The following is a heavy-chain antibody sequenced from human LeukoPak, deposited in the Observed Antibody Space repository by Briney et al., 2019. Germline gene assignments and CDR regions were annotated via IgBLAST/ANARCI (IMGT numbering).Heavy chain of an antibody. CDR3: ARGFRYSSSWYREYYFDY. J-gene: IGHJ4*02. D-gene: IGHD6-13*01. Sequence: SETLSLTCTVSGGSISSYYWSWIRQPPGKGLEWIGYIYYSGSTNYNPSLKSRVTISVDTSKNQFSLKLSSVTATDTAVYYCARGFRYSSSWYREYYFDYWGRGTLVTVSS. CDR2: IYYSGST. CDR1: GGSISSYY. V-gene: IGHV4-59*01.